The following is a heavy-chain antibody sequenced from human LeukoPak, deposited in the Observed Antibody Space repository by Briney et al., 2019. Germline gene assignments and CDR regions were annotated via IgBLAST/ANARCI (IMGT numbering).Heavy chain of an antibody. CDR1: GFTFSSYS. CDR2: ISSSSSYI. D-gene: IGHD5-24*01. CDR3: ARDSRDGYNA. V-gene: IGHV3-21*01. J-gene: IGHJ4*02. Sequence: PGGSLRLSCAASGFTFSSYSMNWVRQAPGKGLEWVSSISSSSSYIYYADSVKGRFTISRDNAKNSLYLQVNSLRAEDTAVYYCARDSRDGYNAWGQGTLVTVSS.